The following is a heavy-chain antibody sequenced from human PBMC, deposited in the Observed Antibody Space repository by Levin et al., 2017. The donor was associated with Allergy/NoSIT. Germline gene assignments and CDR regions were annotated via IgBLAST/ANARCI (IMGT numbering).Heavy chain of an antibody. V-gene: IGHV3-48*03. CDR3: AREILTAVHYYYGMDL. D-gene: IGHD2-2*01. Sequence: GGSLRLSCVASGLSLSDHEMNWVRQAPGKGLEWVSFSSSGGSTSWYADSVKGRFTISRDNAKNSLYLQMNSLRADDTAVYYCAREILTAVHYYYGMDLWGQGTTVTVSS. J-gene: IGHJ6*02. CDR1: GLSLSDHE. CDR2: SSSGGSTS.